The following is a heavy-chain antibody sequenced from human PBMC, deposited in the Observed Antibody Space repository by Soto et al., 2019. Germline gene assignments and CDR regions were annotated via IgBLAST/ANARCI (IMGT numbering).Heavy chain of an antibody. V-gene: IGHV4-59*01. Sequence: SETLSLTCSVSGDSISSSYWSWIRQPPGKGLEWIAHIDYSGSTHPNPSLKSRVTMSLDTSKNQFSLKLSSVTASDTAVYFCARNSGSYDFDSWGQGTLVTVSS. D-gene: IGHD1-26*01. CDR2: IDYSGST. CDR1: GDSISSSY. CDR3: ARNSGSYDFDS. J-gene: IGHJ4*02.